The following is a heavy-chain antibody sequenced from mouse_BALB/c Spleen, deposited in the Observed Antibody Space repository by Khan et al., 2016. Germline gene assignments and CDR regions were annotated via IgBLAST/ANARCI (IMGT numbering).Heavy chain of an antibody. CDR3: ASDGNCRAWFAY. CDR1: DYTFTSYY. Sequence: QVQLQQSGPELVKPGASVRISCKASDYTFTSYYIHWVKQRPGQGLEWIGWIYPGNVNTKYNEKFKDQATLTADNSSSTAYMQLSSLTSEDSAVYFGASDGNCRAWFAYWGQGTLVTVSA. D-gene: IGHD2-1*01. CDR2: IYPGNVNT. J-gene: IGHJ3*01. V-gene: IGHV1S56*01.